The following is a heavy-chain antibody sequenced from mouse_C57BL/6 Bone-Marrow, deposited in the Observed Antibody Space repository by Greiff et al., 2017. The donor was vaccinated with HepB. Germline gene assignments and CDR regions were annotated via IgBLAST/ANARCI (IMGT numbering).Heavy chain of an antibody. Sequence: DVQLQESGPGLVKPSQSLSLTCSVTGYSITSGYYWNWIRQFPGNKLEWMGYISYDGSNNYNPSLKNRISITRDTSKNQFFLKLNSVTTEDTATYYCARYYGNYGAMDYWGQGTSVTVSS. CDR1: GYSITSGYY. J-gene: IGHJ4*01. V-gene: IGHV3-6*01. CDR2: ISYDGSN. CDR3: ARYYGNYGAMDY. D-gene: IGHD2-1*01.